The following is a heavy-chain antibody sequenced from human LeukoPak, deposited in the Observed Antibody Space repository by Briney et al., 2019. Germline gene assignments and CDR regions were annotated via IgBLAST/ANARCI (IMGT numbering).Heavy chain of an antibody. D-gene: IGHD3-9*01. CDR1: GFTVSSNY. CDR3: ARVSGGILTGYTYFDY. V-gene: IGHV3-53*01. Sequence: GGSLRLSCAASGFTVSSNYMSWARQAPGKGLEWVSVIYSGGSTYYADSVKGRFTISRDNSKNTLYLQMNSLRAEDTAVYYCARVSGGILTGYTYFDYWGQGTLVTVSS. CDR2: IYSGGST. J-gene: IGHJ4*02.